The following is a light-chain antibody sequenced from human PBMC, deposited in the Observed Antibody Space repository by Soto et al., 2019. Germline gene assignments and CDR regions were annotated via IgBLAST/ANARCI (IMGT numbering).Light chain of an antibody. CDR3: QQYNSYPYT. Sequence: DIQMTQSPSTLSASIRDRVTITCRASQSITYWLAWYQQKPGQAPKLLIYQASTLESGVPSRFSGSGSGTEFTLTISSLQPDDFATYYCQQYNSYPYTFGQGTKVDIK. CDR2: QAS. V-gene: IGKV1-5*03. CDR1: QSITYW. J-gene: IGKJ2*01.